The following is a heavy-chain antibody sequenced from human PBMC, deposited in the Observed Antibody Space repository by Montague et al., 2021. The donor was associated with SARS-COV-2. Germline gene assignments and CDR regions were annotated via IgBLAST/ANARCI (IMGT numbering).Heavy chain of an antibody. J-gene: IGHJ4*02. CDR2: ISHSGSA. CDR3: TRGAPGY. CDR1: GGSFSDYK. Sequence: SETLSLTCAVYGGSFSDYKWTWIRQSPGKGLEWLGQISHSGSANYNPSLKSRVTISVDTAKNQFSLRLTPVNVADTAVYHCTRGAPGYWGQGTLVTVSS. V-gene: IGHV4-34*01.